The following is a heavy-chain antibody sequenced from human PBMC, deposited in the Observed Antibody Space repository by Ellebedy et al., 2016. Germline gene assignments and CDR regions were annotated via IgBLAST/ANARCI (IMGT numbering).Heavy chain of an antibody. V-gene: IGHV3-23*01. CDR2: ISGSGGST. Sequence: GESLKISCAASGFTFSSYAMSWVRQAPGKGLEWVSAISGSGGSTYYADSVKGRFTISRDNSKNTLYLQMNSLRAEDTAVYYCARVDIAAAGTGYFDYWGQGTLVTVSS. J-gene: IGHJ4*02. CDR1: GFTFSSYA. D-gene: IGHD6-13*01. CDR3: ARVDIAAAGTGYFDY.